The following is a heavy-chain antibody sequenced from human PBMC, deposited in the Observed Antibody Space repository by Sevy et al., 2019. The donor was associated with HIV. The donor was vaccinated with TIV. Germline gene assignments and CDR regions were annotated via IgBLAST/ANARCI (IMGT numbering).Heavy chain of an antibody. CDR3: ATSRSGYFDSSGYYIY. CDR2: IYPDDSDT. J-gene: IGHJ4*02. D-gene: IGHD3-22*01. CDR1: GYSFTSHW. V-gene: IGHV5-51*01. Sequence: GESLKISCKGSGYSFTSHWLGWVRHMPGKGLEWMGIIYPDDSDTKYCPSFQGQVTFSADKSISTAYLQWSSLKASDTAMYYCATSRSGYFDSSGYYIYWGQGTLVTVSS.